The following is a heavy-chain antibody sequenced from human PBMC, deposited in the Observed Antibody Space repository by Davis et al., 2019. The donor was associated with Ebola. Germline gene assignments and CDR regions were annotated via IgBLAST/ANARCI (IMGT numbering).Heavy chain of an antibody. CDR2: ISPTGKTI. V-gene: IGHV3-11*04. CDR1: GFTLSDFY. Sequence: GESLKISCAASGFTLSDFYMSWIRQAPGKGLEWVSYISPTGKTIYYADSVKGRFTISRDNARNSLYLQMNSLRDEDTAVYYCARHDDYWGQGTLVTVSS. CDR3: ARHDDY. J-gene: IGHJ4*02.